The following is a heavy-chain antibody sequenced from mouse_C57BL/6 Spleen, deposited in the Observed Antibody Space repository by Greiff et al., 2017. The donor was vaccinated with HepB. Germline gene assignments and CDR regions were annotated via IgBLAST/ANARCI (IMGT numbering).Heavy chain of an antibody. J-gene: IGHJ2*01. Sequence: VQLQQSGAELVMPGASVKLSCKASGYTFTSYWMHWVKQRPGQGLEWIGEIDPSDSYTNYNQKFKGKSTLTVDKSSSTAYMQLSSLTSEDSAVYYCARTGYYDYYKRVYFDYWGQGTTLTVSS. CDR3: ARTGYYDYYKRVYFDY. V-gene: IGHV1-69*01. CDR2: IDPSDSYT. D-gene: IGHD2-4*01. CDR1: GYTFTSYW.